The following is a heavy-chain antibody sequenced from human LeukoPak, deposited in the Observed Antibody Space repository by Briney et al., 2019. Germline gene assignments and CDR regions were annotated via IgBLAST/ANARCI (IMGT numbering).Heavy chain of an antibody. CDR1: GGSISSYY. V-gene: IGHV4-59*08. J-gene: IGHJ4*02. Sequence: SETLSLTCTVSGGSISSYYWSWIRQPPGKGLEWIGYIYYSGSTNYNPSLKSRVTISVDTSKKQFSLKLSSVTAADTAVYYCARHFYGVSFDYWGQGALVTVSS. D-gene: IGHD2-8*01. CDR2: IYYSGST. CDR3: ARHFYGVSFDY.